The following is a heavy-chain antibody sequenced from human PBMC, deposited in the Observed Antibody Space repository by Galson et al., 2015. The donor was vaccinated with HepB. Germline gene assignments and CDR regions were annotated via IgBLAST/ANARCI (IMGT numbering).Heavy chain of an antibody. CDR3: ARDLPDGWLQFEGFDAFDI. Sequence: SVKVSCKASGGTFSSYAISWVRQAPGQGLEWMGGIIPIFGTANYAQKFQGRVTITADESTSTAYMELSSLRSEDTAVYYCARDLPDGWLQFEGFDAFDIWGQGTMVTVSS. J-gene: IGHJ3*02. D-gene: IGHD5-24*01. CDR1: GGTFSSYA. V-gene: IGHV1-69*13. CDR2: IIPIFGTA.